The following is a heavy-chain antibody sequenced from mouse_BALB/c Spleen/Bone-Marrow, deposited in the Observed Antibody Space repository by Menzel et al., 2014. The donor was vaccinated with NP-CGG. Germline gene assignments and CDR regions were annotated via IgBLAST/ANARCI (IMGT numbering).Heavy chain of an antibody. CDR1: GFTFTDYY. J-gene: IGHJ2*01. CDR3: ARDKGSVFFDY. CDR2: IRNKANGYTT. V-gene: IGHV7-3*02. Sequence: EVQGVESGGGLVQPGGSLRLSCATSGFTFTDYYMNWVRQPPGKALEWLGFIRNKANGYTTEYSASVKGRFTISRDNSQSILYLQMNTLRGEDSATCYCARDKGSVFFDYWGQGTTLTVSS. D-gene: IGHD1-3*01.